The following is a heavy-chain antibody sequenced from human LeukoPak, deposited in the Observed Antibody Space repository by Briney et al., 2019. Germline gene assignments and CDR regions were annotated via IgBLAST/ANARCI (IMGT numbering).Heavy chain of an antibody. D-gene: IGHD4-17*01. V-gene: IGHV3-21*01. CDR3: ARVRTVTTKWFDP. CDR1: GFSFNNAW. J-gene: IGHJ5*02. Sequence: GGSLRLSCAASGFSFNNAWMNWVRQVPGKGLEWVSSISSSSSYIYYADSVKGRFTISRDNAKNSLYLQMNSLRAEDTAVYYCARVRTVTTKWFDPWGQGTLVTVSS. CDR2: ISSSSSYI.